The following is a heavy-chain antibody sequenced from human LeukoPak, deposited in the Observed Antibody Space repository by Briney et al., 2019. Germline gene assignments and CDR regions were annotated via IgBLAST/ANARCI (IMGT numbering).Heavy chain of an antibody. J-gene: IGHJ4*02. CDR1: GFTFSNYA. CDR3: AKAGWASNADEVW. V-gene: IGHV3-23*01. Sequence: GGSLKLSCAASGFTFSNYAMSWVRQAPVRGLEWVSSLRGNGDTFYADSVKGRFTLSRDDSRNTVYLQLNNLRVADTAEYYCAKAGWASNADEVWWGERTVVTVSS. CDR2: LRGNGDT. D-gene: IGHD1-1*01.